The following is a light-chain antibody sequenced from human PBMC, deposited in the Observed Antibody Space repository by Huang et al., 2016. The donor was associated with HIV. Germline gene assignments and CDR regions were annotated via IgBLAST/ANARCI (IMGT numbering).Light chain of an antibody. CDR2: QAS. J-gene: IGKJ2*01. CDR1: QSVASW. V-gene: IGKV1-5*03. CDR3: QQYSTFPMYT. Sequence: DIQMTQSPPTLSASVGDRVNINCRASQSVASWVAWYQQKPGKAPKLLIYQASLLASGAPSRFSGSGSETEFTLTIADLQPDDSATYYCQQYSTFPMYTFAQGTKLEI.